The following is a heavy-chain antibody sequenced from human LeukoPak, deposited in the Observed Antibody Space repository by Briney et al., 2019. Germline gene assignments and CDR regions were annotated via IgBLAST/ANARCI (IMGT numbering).Heavy chain of an antibody. V-gene: IGHV3-66*01. D-gene: IGHD6-13*01. J-gene: IGHJ4*02. CDR1: GFTVSSSY. CDR3: ARDLEAANTYYFDY. CDR2: ISIAGTT. Sequence: PGGSLRLSCAASGFTVSSSYMNWLRQAPGKGLEWVSIISIAGTTYYADSVKGRFTISRDNSENEVYLQVNRLRVEDRAVYYCARDLEAANTYYFDYWGQGTMVTVSS.